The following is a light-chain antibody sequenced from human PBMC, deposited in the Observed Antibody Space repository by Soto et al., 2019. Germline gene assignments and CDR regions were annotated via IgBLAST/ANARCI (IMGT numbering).Light chain of an antibody. V-gene: IGKV3-15*01. Sequence: EVVMTQSPATLSVSPGERATLSCRASQSVGSKLAWYQQKPGQAPRLLIFDAFTRSTGIPARFSGSGSGTEFTLFIISLQYEDFAVYYCQQYNNWPPLTFGGGTKVEI. J-gene: IGKJ4*01. CDR3: QQYNNWPPLT. CDR1: QSVGSK. CDR2: DAF.